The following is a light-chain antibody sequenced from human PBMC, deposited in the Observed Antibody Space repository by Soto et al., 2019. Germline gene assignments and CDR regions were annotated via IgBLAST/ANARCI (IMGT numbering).Light chain of an antibody. CDR3: TSYAGSNNFPYV. CDR1: SSDVGGYDY. V-gene: IGLV2-8*01. J-gene: IGLJ1*01. CDR2: EVS. Sequence: QSVLTQPPSASGSPGQSVTISCTGTSSDVGGYDYVSWYQQHPGEAPKLMIYEVSKRPSGVPDRFSGSKSGNTASLAVSGLQAEDEADYYCTSYAGSNNFPYVLGTGTKVTVL.